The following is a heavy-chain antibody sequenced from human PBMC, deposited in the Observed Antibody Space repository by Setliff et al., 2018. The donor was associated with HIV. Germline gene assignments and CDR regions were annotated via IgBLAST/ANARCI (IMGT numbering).Heavy chain of an antibody. CDR1: GGSISSETFS. CDR3: ARGGRDGIA. Sequence: SETLSLTCTVSGGSISSETFSWNWIRQPAGKGLEWIGRIYTSGSTDYNPSLKSRVTMSVDTSKNQFSLKLSSVTAADTAVYYCARGGRDGIAWGQGTLVTVSS. J-gene: IGHJ5*02. CDR2: IYTSGST. D-gene: IGHD2-21*01. V-gene: IGHV4-4*07.